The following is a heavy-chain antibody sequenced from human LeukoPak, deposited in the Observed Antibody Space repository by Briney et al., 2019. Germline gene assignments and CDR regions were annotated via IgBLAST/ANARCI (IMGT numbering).Heavy chain of an antibody. Sequence: GGSLRLSCEASGFTFNTCAMSCVRQAPGKGLEWVSAISESGSGTYYADSVKGRFTISRDNSKNTLYLQMNSLRVDDTALYYCAKGVFGVNRAFDYWGQGTLVTVSS. CDR1: GFTFNTCA. D-gene: IGHD3-3*01. CDR3: AKGVFGVNRAFDY. J-gene: IGHJ4*02. V-gene: IGHV3-23*01. CDR2: ISESGSGT.